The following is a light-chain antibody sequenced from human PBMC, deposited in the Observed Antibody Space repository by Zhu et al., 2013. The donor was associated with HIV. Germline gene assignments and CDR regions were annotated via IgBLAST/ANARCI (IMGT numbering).Light chain of an antibody. CDR1: SSDVGGFNS. CDR2: DVS. Sequence: QSALTQPASVSGSPGQSITISCTGTSSDVGGFNSVSWYQQHPGKAPKVMIYDVSNRPSGVSDRFSGSKSGNTASLTISGLQTDDEADYYCQSYDSALSGFVFGTGTKVTVL. V-gene: IGLV2-14*03. J-gene: IGLJ1*01. CDR3: QSYDSALSGFV.